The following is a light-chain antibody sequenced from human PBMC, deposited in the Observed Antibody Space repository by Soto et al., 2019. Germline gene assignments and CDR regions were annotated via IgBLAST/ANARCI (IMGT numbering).Light chain of an antibody. J-gene: IGKJ3*01. V-gene: IGKV1-5*01. Sequence: DIQMTQSPSTLSASVGDRVTITCRASRSISRSLAWYQQQSGKAPKLLIYDASSLESGVPSRFSGSGFGTEFTLTISSLQPDDFATYYCQQYQSYFLTFGPGTTVDMK. CDR1: RSISRS. CDR2: DAS. CDR3: QQYQSYFLT.